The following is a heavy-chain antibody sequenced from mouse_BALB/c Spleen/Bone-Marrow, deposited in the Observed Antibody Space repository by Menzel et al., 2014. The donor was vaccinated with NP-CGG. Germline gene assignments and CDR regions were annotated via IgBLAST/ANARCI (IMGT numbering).Heavy chain of an antibody. CDR1: GYSFTSYY. CDR2: IDPFNGGT. V-gene: IGHV1S135*01. J-gene: IGHJ3*01. CDR3: AGSTMISAWFAY. Sequence: EVNLVESGPELMKPGASVKISCKASGYSFTSYYMHWVKQSHGKSLEWIGYIDPFNGGTSYNQKFKGKATLTVDKSSSTAYMHLSSLTSEDSAVYYCAGSTMISAWFAYWGQGTLVTVSA. D-gene: IGHD2-4*01.